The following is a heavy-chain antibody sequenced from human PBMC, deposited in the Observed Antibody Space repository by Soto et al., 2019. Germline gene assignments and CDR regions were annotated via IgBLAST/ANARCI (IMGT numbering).Heavy chain of an antibody. V-gene: IGHV3-33*01. CDR1: GFTFSSYG. Sequence: GGSLRLSCAASGFTFSSYGMHWVRQAPGKGLEWVAVIWYDGSNKYYADSVKGRFTISRDNSKNTLYLQMNSLRAEDTAVYYCAREEWQPHQYYYYGMDVWGQGTTVTVSS. J-gene: IGHJ6*02. D-gene: IGHD1-26*01. CDR2: IWYDGSNK. CDR3: AREEWQPHQYYYYGMDV.